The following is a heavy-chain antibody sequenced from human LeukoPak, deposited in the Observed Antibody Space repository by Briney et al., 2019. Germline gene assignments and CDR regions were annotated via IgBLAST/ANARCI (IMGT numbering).Heavy chain of an antibody. D-gene: IGHD4-17*01. CDR3: ARGFGDYLSSEY. J-gene: IGHJ4*02. CDR1: GFTVSSNY. Sequence: GGSLRLSCAASGFTVSSNYMSWVRQAPGKGPEWVSVIYSGGSTYYADSVKGRFTISRDNSKNTLYLQMNSLRAEDTAVYYCARGFGDYLSSEYWGQGTLVTVSS. CDR2: IYSGGST. V-gene: IGHV3-53*01.